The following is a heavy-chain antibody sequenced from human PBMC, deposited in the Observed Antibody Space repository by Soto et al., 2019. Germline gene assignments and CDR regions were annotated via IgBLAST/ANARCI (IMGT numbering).Heavy chain of an antibody. CDR1: GGTFRSYS. J-gene: IGHJ6*02. D-gene: IGHD3-16*02. V-gene: IGHV1-69*01. CDR2: IIPIFAIT. CDR3: ARPDEGGYPSNRHLYYALDV. Sequence: QVQLVQSGAEVKKPGSSVKVSCKASGGTFRSYSISWVRQSPGQGLEWMGGIIPIFAITNYAQKFQGRVTITSDESTSTSYMELSSLGSDDTAVYYCARPDEGGYPSNRHLYYALDVWGQGTTVTV.